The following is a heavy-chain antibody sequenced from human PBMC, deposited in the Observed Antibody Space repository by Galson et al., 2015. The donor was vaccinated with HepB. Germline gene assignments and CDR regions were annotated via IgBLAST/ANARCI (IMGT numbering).Heavy chain of an antibody. D-gene: IGHD1-1*01. Sequence: SLRLSCAASGPTFSSYGMNWVRQAPGKGLEWVAVISYDGTNEYYADSVKGRFTISRDNSKNTLYLQMDSLRAEDTAVYYCAKGGAGTTLNLFGYWGQGTLATVSS. V-gene: IGHV3-30*18. CDR3: AKGGAGTTLNLFGY. CDR2: ISYDGTNE. J-gene: IGHJ4*02. CDR1: GPTFSSYG.